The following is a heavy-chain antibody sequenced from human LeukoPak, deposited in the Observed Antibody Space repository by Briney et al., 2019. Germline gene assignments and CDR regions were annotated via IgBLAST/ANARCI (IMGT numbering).Heavy chain of an antibody. Sequence: EASVKVSCKASGYTFTGYYMHWVRQAPGQGLEWMRWINPNSGGTNYAQKFQGRVTMTRDTSISTAYMELSRLRSDDTAVYYCARDPGRSGSPGSGLHYYYYMDVWGKGTTVTISS. D-gene: IGHD6-19*01. J-gene: IGHJ6*03. V-gene: IGHV1-2*02. CDR1: GYTFTGYY. CDR3: ARDPGRSGSPGSGLHYYYYMDV. CDR2: INPNSGGT.